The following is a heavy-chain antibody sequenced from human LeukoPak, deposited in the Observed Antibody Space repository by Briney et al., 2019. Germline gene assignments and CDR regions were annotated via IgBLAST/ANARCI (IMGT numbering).Heavy chain of an antibody. CDR1: GGSISSYY. Sequence: SETLSLTCTVSGGSISSYYWSWIRQPPGKGLEWIGFIYYSGSTNYNPSLKSRVTISVDTSKNQFSLKLSSVTAADTAVYYCARESGEYYDSSGYSNWFDPWGQGTLVTVSS. D-gene: IGHD3-22*01. V-gene: IGHV4-59*01. J-gene: IGHJ5*02. CDR2: IYYSGST. CDR3: ARESGEYYDSSGYSNWFDP.